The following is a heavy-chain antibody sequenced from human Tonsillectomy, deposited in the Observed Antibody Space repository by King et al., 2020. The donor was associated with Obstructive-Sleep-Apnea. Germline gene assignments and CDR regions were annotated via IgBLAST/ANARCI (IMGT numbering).Heavy chain of an antibody. V-gene: IGHV3-21*01. CDR3: ARGFDYGGNRFDY. J-gene: IGHJ4*02. Sequence: VQLVESGGGLVKPGGSLRLSCAASGFTFSSYSMNWVRQAPGKGLEWVSSISSSTSYIYYAASVKGRFTISRDNAKNSLYLQMNSLRAEDTAVYYCARGFDYGGNRFDYWGQGTLVTVSS. CDR1: GFTFSSYS. D-gene: IGHD4-23*01. CDR2: ISSSTSYI.